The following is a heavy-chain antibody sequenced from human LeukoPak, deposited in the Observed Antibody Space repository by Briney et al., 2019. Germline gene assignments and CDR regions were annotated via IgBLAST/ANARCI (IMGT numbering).Heavy chain of an antibody. D-gene: IGHD6-13*01. V-gene: IGHV4-34*01. J-gene: IGHJ4*02. Sequence: PSETLSLTCAVYGGSFSGYYWSWIRQPPGKGLEWIGEINHSGSTNYNPSLKSRVTISVDTSKNQFSLKLSSVTAADTAVYYCARAPDSSSWYTFDYWGQGTLVTVSS. CDR1: GGSFSGYY. CDR3: ARAPDSSSWYTFDY. CDR2: INHSGST.